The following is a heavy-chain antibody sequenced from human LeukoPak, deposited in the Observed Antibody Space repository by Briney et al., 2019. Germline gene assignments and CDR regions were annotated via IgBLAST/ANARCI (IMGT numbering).Heavy chain of an antibody. V-gene: IGHV3-74*01. CDR3: ARVRASYCSGGSCYPTDYYYGMDV. J-gene: IGHJ6*02. D-gene: IGHD2-15*01. CDR2: INSDGSST. Sequence: PGGSLRLSCAASGFTFSSYWMHWVRQAPGKGLVWVSRINSDGSSTSYADSVKGRFTISRDNAKNTLYLRMNSLRAEDTAVYYCARVRASYCSGGSCYPTDYYYGMDVWGQGTTVTVSS. CDR1: GFTFSSYW.